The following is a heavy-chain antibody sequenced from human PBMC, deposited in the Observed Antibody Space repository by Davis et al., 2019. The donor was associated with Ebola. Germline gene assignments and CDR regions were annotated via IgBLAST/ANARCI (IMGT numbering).Heavy chain of an antibody. Sequence: GESLKISCAASGFTFSDYYMSWIRQAPGKGLEWVSYISSSGSTIYYADSVKGRFTISRDNAKNSLYLQMNSLRAEDTAVYYCARAAHYYYYMDVWGKRTTVTVSS. D-gene: IGHD6-25*01. CDR3: ARAAHYYYYMDV. V-gene: IGHV3-11*04. CDR2: ISSSGSTI. CDR1: GFTFSDYY. J-gene: IGHJ6*03.